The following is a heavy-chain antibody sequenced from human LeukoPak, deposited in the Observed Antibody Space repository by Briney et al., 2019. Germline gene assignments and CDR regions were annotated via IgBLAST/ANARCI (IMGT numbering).Heavy chain of an antibody. Sequence: ASVKVSCKVSVYTLTELSMHWVRQAPGQGLEWMGGFDPEDGETIYAQKFQGRVTMTEDTSTDTAYMELSSLRSEDTAVYYCATDRPYYYDSSGYCDYWGQGTLVTVSS. V-gene: IGHV1-24*01. CDR1: VYTLTELS. CDR2: FDPEDGET. J-gene: IGHJ4*02. D-gene: IGHD3-22*01. CDR3: ATDRPYYYDSSGYCDY.